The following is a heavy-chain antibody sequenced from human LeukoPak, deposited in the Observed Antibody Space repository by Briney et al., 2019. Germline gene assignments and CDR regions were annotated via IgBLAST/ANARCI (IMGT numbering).Heavy chain of an antibody. J-gene: IGHJ6*03. D-gene: IGHD3-10*01. Sequence: PGGSLRLSCAASGFTFSSYWMSWVRQAPGKGLEWVANIKQDGSEKYYVDSVKGRFTISRDNAKNSLYLQMNSLRAEDTAVYYCVRSRQEWAKPQGSLRFGESHYYYHYMDVWGKGTTVTVSS. CDR1: GFTFSSYW. V-gene: IGHV3-7*01. CDR3: VRSRQEWAKPQGSLRFGESHYYYHYMDV. CDR2: IKQDGSEK.